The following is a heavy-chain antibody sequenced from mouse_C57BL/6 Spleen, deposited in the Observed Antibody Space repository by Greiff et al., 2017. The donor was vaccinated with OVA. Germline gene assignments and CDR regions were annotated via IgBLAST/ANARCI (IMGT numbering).Heavy chain of an antibody. D-gene: IGHD2-10*01. V-gene: IGHV3-6*01. CDR3: AQGEAYYDYFDY. J-gene: IGHJ2*01. CDR2: ISYDGSN. Sequence: EVKLMESGPGLVKPSQSLSLTCSVTGYSITSGYYWNWIRQFPGNKLEWMGYISYDGSNNYNPSLKNRISITRDTSKNQFFLKLNSVTTEDTATYYCAQGEAYYDYFDYWGQGTTLTVSS. CDR1: GYSITSGYY.